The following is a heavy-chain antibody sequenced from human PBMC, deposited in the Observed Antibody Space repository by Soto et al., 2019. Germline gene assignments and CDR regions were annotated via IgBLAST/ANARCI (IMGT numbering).Heavy chain of an antibody. Sequence: GESLKISCTASGFTFGDYAMSWFRQAPGKGLEWVGCIRSKAYGGTTEYAATVKGRFTISRDDSKSIAYLQMNSLKTEDTAVYYCTSGLLTAAPDFNWFDPWGQGTLVTVSS. CDR2: IRSKAYGGTT. CDR3: TSGLLTAAPDFNWFDP. D-gene: IGHD6-13*01. J-gene: IGHJ5*02. CDR1: GFTFGDYA. V-gene: IGHV3-49*03.